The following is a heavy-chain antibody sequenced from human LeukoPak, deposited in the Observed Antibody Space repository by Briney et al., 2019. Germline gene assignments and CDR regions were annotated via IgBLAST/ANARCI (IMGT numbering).Heavy chain of an antibody. CDR1: GGSISSTTYY. CDR3: VRGSTLRHYQY. J-gene: IGHJ4*02. V-gene: IGHV4-39*01. D-gene: IGHD3-16*01. Sequence: PSETLSLTCTVSGGSISSTTYYWGWIRRPPGKGLEWIGSIYYSGSTYYNPSLNSRTTVPVDTSKNQFSLKLSSVTAADTAVYYCVRGSTLRHYQYWGQGTLVTVSS. CDR2: IYYSGST.